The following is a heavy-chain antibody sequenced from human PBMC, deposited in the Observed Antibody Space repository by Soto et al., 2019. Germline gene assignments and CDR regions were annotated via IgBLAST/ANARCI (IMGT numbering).Heavy chain of an antibody. Sequence: AGGSLRLSCAASGFTFSSYAMSWVRQAPGKGLEWVSAISGSGGSTYYADSVKGRLTISRDNSKNTLYLQMNSLRAEDTAVYYCAKDPAAARPMGGYWGQGTPVTVSS. D-gene: IGHD6-6*01. CDR1: GFTFSSYA. J-gene: IGHJ4*02. V-gene: IGHV3-23*01. CDR2: ISGSGGST. CDR3: AKDPAAARPMGGY.